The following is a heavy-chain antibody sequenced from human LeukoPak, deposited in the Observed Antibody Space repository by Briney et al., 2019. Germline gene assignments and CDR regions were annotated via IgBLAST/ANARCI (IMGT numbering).Heavy chain of an antibody. J-gene: IGHJ4*02. CDR1: GFTFNNYA. D-gene: IGHD3-16*01. V-gene: IGHV3-23*01. Sequence: EGSLRLSCAASGFTFNNYAMSWVRQAPGEGLEWVSSISGSGLTTYYTDSVKGRFTISRDKSKNTLYLQMNSLRVEDTAVYYCANDLGPAIMRTFGGAYRGQGALVTVSS. CDR2: ISGSGLTT. CDR3: ANDLGPAIMRTFGGAY.